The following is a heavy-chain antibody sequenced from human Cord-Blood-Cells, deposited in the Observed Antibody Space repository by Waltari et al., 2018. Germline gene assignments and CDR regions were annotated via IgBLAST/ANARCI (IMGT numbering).Heavy chain of an antibody. CDR3: ARDCSGGSCYYGMDV. CDR2: ISPIFGTA. Sequence: QVQLVQSGAEVKKPGSSVKVSCKASGGTFSSYASSWVRQAPGQGLGWMGGISPIFGTANDDQKLQGRVTVTADESTSTAYMELSSRRSEDTAVYYCARDCSGGSCYYGMDVWGQGTTVTVSS. V-gene: IGHV1-69*01. CDR1: GGTFSSYA. D-gene: IGHD2-15*01. J-gene: IGHJ6*02.